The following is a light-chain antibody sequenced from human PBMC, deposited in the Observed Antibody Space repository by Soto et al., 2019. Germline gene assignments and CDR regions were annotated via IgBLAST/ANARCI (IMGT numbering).Light chain of an antibody. Sequence: ETVMTPSPTTLSVSPGERVTRSCRAIQSSTSNVGWYQQRPGQAPRVLIYDASTRDTAVPARFSGSGSGTEFTLTISSLQSEDFAVYYCQQYNKWPPDYTFGQGTKLEIK. CDR2: DAS. CDR3: QQYNKWPPDYT. V-gene: IGKV3-15*01. CDR1: QSSTSN. J-gene: IGKJ2*01.